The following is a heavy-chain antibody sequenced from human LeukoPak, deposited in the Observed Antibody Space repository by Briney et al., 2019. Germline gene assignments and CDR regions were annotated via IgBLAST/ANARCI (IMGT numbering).Heavy chain of an antibody. J-gene: IGHJ4*02. CDR1: VYTFIDYY. V-gene: IGHV1-2*02. D-gene: IGHD3-22*01. Sequence: ASVKVSCKASVYTFIDYYMHWVRPAPGQGLEWMGWINPNSGGTNYAQKLQGRVTMTRGTSISTDYMELSRVRSDDTAVYYCARAGVKDYDISGYRIWGQGTLVTVSS. CDR2: INPNSGGT. CDR3: ARAGVKDYDISGYRI.